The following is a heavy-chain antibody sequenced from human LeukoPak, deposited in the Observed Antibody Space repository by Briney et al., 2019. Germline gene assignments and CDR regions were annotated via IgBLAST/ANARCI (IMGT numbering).Heavy chain of an antibody. D-gene: IGHD2-21*02. Sequence: GGSLRLSCAASGFTFSDYYMSWIRQAPGKGLEWVSYISSSGSTIYYADSVKGRFTISRDNAKNSLYLQMNSLRAEGTAVYYCARGGDYGGYYYYGMDVWGQGTTVTVSS. V-gene: IGHV3-11*01. CDR3: ARGGDYGGYYYYGMDV. J-gene: IGHJ6*02. CDR2: ISSSGSTI. CDR1: GFTFSDYY.